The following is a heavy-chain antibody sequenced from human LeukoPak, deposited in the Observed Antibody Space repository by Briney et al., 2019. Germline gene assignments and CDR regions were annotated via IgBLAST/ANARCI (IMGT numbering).Heavy chain of an antibody. CDR2: IYPGDSDT. Sequence: GESLKISCKGSGYTFTSYWIGWVRQMPGKGLEWMGTIYPGDSDTRYSPSFQGQVTISADKSISTAYLQWSSLKASDTAIYYCASEYCSGGNCYFDYWGQGTLVTVSS. CDR1: GYTFTSYW. CDR3: ASEYCSGGNCYFDY. D-gene: IGHD2-15*01. V-gene: IGHV5-51*01. J-gene: IGHJ4*02.